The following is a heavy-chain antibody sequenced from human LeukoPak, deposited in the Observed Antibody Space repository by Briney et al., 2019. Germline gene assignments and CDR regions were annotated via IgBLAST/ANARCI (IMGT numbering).Heavy chain of an antibody. CDR1: GCTFNYAW. J-gene: IGHJ6*02. CDR2: TVSEIDGGTT. CDR3: TTDEDWNYARKDV. D-gene: IGHD1-7*01. V-gene: IGHV3-15*04. Sequence: TGGSLRLSCAASGCTFNYAWMRWVRQVPGKGLEWVGQTVSEIDGGTTDYAAPVKGRFTISRDDSKSTLYLQMNSLKIEDTAVYYCTTDEDWNYARKDVWGQGATVIVSS.